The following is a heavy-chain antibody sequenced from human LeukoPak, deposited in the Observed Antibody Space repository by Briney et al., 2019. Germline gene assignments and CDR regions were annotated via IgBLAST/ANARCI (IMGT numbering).Heavy chain of an antibody. D-gene: IGHD1-26*01. CDR3: ASFELGSGSYPFDY. V-gene: IGHV1-69*05. CDR2: IIHIFGTA. Sequence: SVKVSCKASGGTFSSYAISWVRQAPGQGLEWMGRIIHIFGTANYAQKFQGRVTITTDESTSTAYMELSSLRSDDTAVYYCASFELGSGSYPFDYWGQGTLVTVSS. J-gene: IGHJ4*02. CDR1: GGTFSSYA.